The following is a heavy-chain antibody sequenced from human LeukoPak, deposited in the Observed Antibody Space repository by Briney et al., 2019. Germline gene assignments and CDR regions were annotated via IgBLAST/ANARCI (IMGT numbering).Heavy chain of an antibody. V-gene: IGHV1-8*01. Sequence: GASVKVSCKASGYTFTSYDINWVRQATGQGLEWMGWMNPNSGNTGYAQKFQGRVTMTRDTSTSTVYMELSSLRSEDTAVYYCARDGSASRWYGGCDYWGQGTLVTVSS. CDR2: MNPNSGNT. J-gene: IGHJ4*02. CDR1: GYTFTSYD. CDR3: ARDGSASRWYGGCDY. D-gene: IGHD6-13*01.